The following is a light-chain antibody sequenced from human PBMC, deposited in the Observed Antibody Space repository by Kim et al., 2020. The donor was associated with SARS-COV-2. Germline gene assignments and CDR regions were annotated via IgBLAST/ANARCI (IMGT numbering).Light chain of an antibody. CDR3: QQYNLYPLT. J-gene: IGKJ4*01. CDR1: QTITRW. CDR2: GAS. Sequence: ASVGDRVTITCRASQTITRWFAWYRQKLGKAPELLIYGASTLQSGVPSRFSGSGSGTEFTLTINGLQPDDFATYYCQQYNLYPLTFGGGTKVDIK. V-gene: IGKV1-5*01.